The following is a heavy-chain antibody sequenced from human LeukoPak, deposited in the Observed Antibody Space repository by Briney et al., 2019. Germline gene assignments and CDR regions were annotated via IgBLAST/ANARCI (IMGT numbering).Heavy chain of an antibody. CDR2: IYHSGST. J-gene: IGHJ5*02. CDR1: GGSISSGGYY. CDR3: ARDLRGSIAAAA. Sequence: SETLSLTCTVSGGSISSGGYYWSWIRQPPGKGLEWIGYIYHSGSTYYNPSLKSRVTISVDRSKNQFSLKLSSVTAADTAVYYCARDLRGSIAAAAWGQGTLVTVSS. V-gene: IGHV4-30-2*01. D-gene: IGHD6-13*01.